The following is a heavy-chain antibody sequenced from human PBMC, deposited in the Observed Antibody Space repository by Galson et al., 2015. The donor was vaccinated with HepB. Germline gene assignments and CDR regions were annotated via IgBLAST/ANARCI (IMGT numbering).Heavy chain of an antibody. CDR1: GYSFTNYW. D-gene: IGHD5-18*01. CDR2: MYPSDSDT. V-gene: IGHV5-51*01. CDR3: ARQDKGRLWDPGRAYYIDF. J-gene: IGHJ4*02. Sequence: QSGAEVKKPGESLKISCSGSGYSFTNYWIGWVRQMPGKGLEWMGTMYPSDSDTRYSPSFQGQVTISADKSISTAYLQWSSLKASDTGMYYCARQDKGRLWDPGRAYYIDFWGQGTLVTVSS.